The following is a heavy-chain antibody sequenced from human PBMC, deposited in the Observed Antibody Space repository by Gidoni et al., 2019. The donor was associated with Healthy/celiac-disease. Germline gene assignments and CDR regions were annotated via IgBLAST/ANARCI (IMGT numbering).Heavy chain of an antibody. Sequence: EVQLLESGGGLVQSGGSLRLSCAASVFTFSSYAMSWVRQAPGKGLEWVSAISGSGGSTYYADSVKGRFTISRDNSKNTLYLQMNSLRAEDTAVDYCAKVPAYSSNWDLDYWGQGTLVTVSS. CDR1: VFTFSSYA. CDR2: ISGSGGST. D-gene: IGHD6-13*01. CDR3: AKVPAYSSNWDLDY. J-gene: IGHJ4*02. V-gene: IGHV3-23*01.